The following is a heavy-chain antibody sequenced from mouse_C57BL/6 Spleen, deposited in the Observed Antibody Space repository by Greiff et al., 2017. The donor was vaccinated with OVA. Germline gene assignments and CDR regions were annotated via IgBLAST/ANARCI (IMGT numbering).Heavy chain of an antibody. V-gene: IGHV1-55*01. CDR3: ARWSYGDDGFAY. CDR2: IYPGSGST. D-gene: IGHD2-2*01. Sequence: QVQLQQPGAELVKPGASVKMSCKASGYTFTSYWITWVKQRPGQGLEWIGDIYPGSGSTNYNEKFKSKATLTVDTSSSTAYMQLSSLTSEDSAVNYCARWSYGDDGFAYWGQGTLVTVSA. J-gene: IGHJ3*01. CDR1: GYTFTSYW.